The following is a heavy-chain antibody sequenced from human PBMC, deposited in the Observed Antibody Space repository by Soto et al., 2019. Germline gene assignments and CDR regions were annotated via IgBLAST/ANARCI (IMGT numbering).Heavy chain of an antibody. CDR1: GYNFAGYW. D-gene: IGHD3-3*01. CDR3: ARGGVSTRTFDY. CDR2: IYPSDSDT. J-gene: IGHJ4*02. Sequence: LKGCSKGSGYNFAGYWIAWLRQMPGKGLELMGIIYPSDSDTRYRPSFQGQVTISADKSISSAYLQWSSLRASDTAMYYCARGGVSTRTFDYWGQGTQVTVYS. V-gene: IGHV5-51*01.